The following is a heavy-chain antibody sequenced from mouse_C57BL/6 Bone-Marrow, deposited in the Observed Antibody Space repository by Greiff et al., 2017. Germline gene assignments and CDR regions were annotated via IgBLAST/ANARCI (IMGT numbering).Heavy chain of an antibody. Sequence: VQLQQSGPVLVKPGASVKMSCKASGYTFTDYYMNWVKQSHGKSLEWIGVINPYNGGTSYNQKFKGKATLTVDKSSSTAYMELNSLTSEDSAVYYCARWGLRRRFAYWGQGTLVTVSA. D-gene: IGHD2-4*01. CDR2: INPYNGGT. V-gene: IGHV1-19*01. CDR3: ARWGLRRRFAY. CDR1: GYTFTDYY. J-gene: IGHJ3*01.